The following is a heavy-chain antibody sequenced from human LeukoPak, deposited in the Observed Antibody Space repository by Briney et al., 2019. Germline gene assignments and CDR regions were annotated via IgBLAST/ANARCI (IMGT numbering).Heavy chain of an antibody. V-gene: IGHV4-34*01. CDR2: INHSGST. CDR1: GASFSGYY. J-gene: IGHJ4*02. CDR3: ARDWFGELLFDY. D-gene: IGHD3-10*01. Sequence: SETLSLTCAVYGASFSGYYWSWIRQPPGKGLEWIGEINHSGSTNYNPSLKSRVTISVDTSKNQFSLKLSSVTAADTAVYYCARDWFGELLFDYWGQGTLVTVSS.